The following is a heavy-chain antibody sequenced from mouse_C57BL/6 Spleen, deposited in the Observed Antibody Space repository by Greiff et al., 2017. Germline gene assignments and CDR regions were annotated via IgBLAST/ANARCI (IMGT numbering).Heavy chain of an antibody. CDR3: ARTYYDYDGGFAY. J-gene: IGHJ3*01. CDR1: GFTFSDYG. V-gene: IGHV5-17*01. D-gene: IGHD2-4*01. Sequence: EVPGVESGGGLVKPGGSLTLSCAASGFTFSDYGMHWVRQAPEKGLEWVAYISSGSSTIYYADTVKGRFTISRDNAKNTLFLQMTSLRSEDTAMYYCARTYYDYDGGFAYWGKGTLVTVSA. CDR2: ISSGSSTI.